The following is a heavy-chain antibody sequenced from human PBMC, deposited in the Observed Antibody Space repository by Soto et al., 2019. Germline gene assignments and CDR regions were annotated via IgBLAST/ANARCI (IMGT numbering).Heavy chain of an antibody. J-gene: IGHJ4*02. V-gene: IGHV3-74*01. Sequence: GGSLRLSCVASGFTFDYYWMYWVRQAPGEGLMWVSRLQTDGSHPDYADSVKGRFTISRDNAKNTLYLQMNNLRAEDTAVYYCARGGDPDYWGQGTLVTVSS. CDR3: ARGGDPDY. CDR2: LQTDGSHP. CDR1: GFTFDYYW. D-gene: IGHD2-21*02.